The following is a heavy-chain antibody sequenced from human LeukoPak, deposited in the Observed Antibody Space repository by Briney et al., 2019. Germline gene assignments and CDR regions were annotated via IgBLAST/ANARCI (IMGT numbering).Heavy chain of an antibody. CDR3: ARVVDTAMVTTGGFYYYYMDV. Sequence: GASVKVSCKASGYTFTSYAISWVRQAPGQGLEWMGGIIPIFGTANYAQKFQGRVTITTDESTSTAYMELSSLRSEDTAVYYCARVVDTAMVTTGGFYYYYMDVWGKGTTVTVSS. CDR1: GYTFTSYA. V-gene: IGHV1-69*05. J-gene: IGHJ6*03. CDR2: IIPIFGTA. D-gene: IGHD5-18*01.